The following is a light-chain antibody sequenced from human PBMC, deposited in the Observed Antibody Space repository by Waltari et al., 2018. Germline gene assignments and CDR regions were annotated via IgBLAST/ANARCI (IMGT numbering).Light chain of an antibody. CDR1: RSFSSH. V-gene: IGKV3-15*01. CDR2: GTS. Sequence: EIVMTQSPATLSVSPGERVTLSCRASRSFSSHVAWYQQKPGQAPRLLISGTSTRATGIPARFSGSGSGTEFTLTISSLQSEDFAVYYCQQYNNRPYTFGQGTKLEI. J-gene: IGKJ2*01. CDR3: QQYNNRPYT.